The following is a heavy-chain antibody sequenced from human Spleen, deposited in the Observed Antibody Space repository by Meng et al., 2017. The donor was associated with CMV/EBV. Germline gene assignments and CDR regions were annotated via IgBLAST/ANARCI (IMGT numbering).Heavy chain of an antibody. D-gene: IGHD5-18*01. CDR2: INPSGGST. J-gene: IGHJ6*02. CDR3: AREQRSVGIQLWLHGYYYYGMDV. V-gene: IGHV1-46*01. Sequence: ASVKVSCKASGYTFTSYYMHWVRQAPGQGLEWMGIINPSGGSTSYAQKFQGRVTMTRDTSTSTVYMELSSLRSEDTAVYYCAREQRSVGIQLWLHGYYYYGMDVWGQGTTVTVSS. CDR1: GYTFTSYY.